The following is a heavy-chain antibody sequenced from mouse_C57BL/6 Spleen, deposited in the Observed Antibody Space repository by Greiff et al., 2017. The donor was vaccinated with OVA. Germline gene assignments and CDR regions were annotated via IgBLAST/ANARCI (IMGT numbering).Heavy chain of an antibody. V-gene: IGHV1-69*01. CDR2: IDPSDSYT. D-gene: IGHD1-1*02. CDR3: ARGDYGDY. Sequence: QVQLQQPGAELVMPGASVKLSCKASGYTFTSYWMHWVKQRPGQGLEWIGEIDPSDSYTNYNQKFKGKSTLTVDKSSSTAYMQLSSLTSEDSAVYYCARGDYGDYWGQGTSVTVSA. CDR1: GYTFTSYW. J-gene: IGHJ4*01.